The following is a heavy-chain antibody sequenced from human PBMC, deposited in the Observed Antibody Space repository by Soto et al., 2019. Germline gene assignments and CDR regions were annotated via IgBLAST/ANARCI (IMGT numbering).Heavy chain of an antibody. D-gene: IGHD3-22*01. CDR2: INPSGGST. CDR1: GYTFTSYY. J-gene: IGHJ4*02. CDR3: ARELLRDSSGYQHFDY. Sequence: ALVKVSCKASGYTFTSYYIHWVRQARGQGLEWMGIINPSGGSTSYAQKFQGRVTMARDTSTSTVYMELSSLRSEDTAVYYCARELLRDSSGYQHFDYWGQGTLVTVSS. V-gene: IGHV1-46*01.